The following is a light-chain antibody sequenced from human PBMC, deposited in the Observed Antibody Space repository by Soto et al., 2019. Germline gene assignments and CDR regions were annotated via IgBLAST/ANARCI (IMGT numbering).Light chain of an antibody. CDR3: QQYTNWPYT. CDR1: QSVGSN. CDR2: GAS. V-gene: IGKV3-15*01. J-gene: IGKJ2*01. Sequence: EIVMTQSPATLSVSPGERASLSCRASQSVGSNLAWYQQTAGQAPRLLIYGASTRATGIPARFSGSGSGTAFTLTISGLQSEEFAVYSCQQYTNWPYTFGQGTKLEIK.